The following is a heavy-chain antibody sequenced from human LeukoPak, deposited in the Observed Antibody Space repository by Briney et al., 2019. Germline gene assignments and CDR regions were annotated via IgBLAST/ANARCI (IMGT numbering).Heavy chain of an antibody. V-gene: IGHV3-30-3*01. D-gene: IGHD5-24*01. Sequence: PGGSLRLSCAASGFTFSSYAMHWVRQAPGKGLEWVAVISYDGSNKYYADSVKGRFTISRDNSKNTLYLQMNSLRAEDTALYYCAKDISRWLQLGWFDYWGQGTLVTVSS. CDR3: AKDISRWLQLGWFDY. J-gene: IGHJ4*02. CDR2: ISYDGSNK. CDR1: GFTFSSYA.